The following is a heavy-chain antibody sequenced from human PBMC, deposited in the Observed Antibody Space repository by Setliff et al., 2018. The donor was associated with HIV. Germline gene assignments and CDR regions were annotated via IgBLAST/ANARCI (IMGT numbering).Heavy chain of an antibody. D-gene: IGHD6-19*01. V-gene: IGHV1-8*02. CDR2: MNPNSGNT. CDR1: GYTFTNYD. Sequence: ASVKVSCKASGYTFTNYDINWVRQAPGQGLEWMGWMNPNSGNTGYAQKFQGRVTMTTDTSTSTAYMELRSLRSDDTAVYYCARLGSGWSDSYYYAMDVWGQGTTVTVSS. CDR3: ARLGSGWSDSYYYAMDV. J-gene: IGHJ6*02.